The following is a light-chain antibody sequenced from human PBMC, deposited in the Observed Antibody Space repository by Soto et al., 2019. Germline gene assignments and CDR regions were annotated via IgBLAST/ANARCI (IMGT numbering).Light chain of an antibody. Sequence: SSELTQPPSVSVSPGQTASITCSGNKLGDKYACWYQQKSGQSPVLVIYEDNNRPSGIPERFSGSNSGNTATLTISGAQATDEADYYCQAWDSNAAVFGGGTKLTVL. V-gene: IGLV3-1*01. J-gene: IGLJ3*02. CDR1: KLGDKY. CDR3: QAWDSNAAV. CDR2: EDN.